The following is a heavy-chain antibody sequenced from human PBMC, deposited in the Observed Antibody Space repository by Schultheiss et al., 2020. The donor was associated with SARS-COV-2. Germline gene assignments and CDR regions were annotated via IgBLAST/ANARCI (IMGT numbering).Heavy chain of an antibody. D-gene: IGHD3-10*01. CDR2: IKQDGSEK. J-gene: IGHJ6*02. V-gene: IGHV3-7*03. CDR3: ARGSYDPSRMDV. CDR1: GFTFSSYW. Sequence: GGSLRLSCAASGFTFSSYWMSWVRQAPGKGLEWVANIKQDGSEKYYVDSVNGRFTISSDNAKNSLYLQMNSLRAEDTAVYYCARGSYDPSRMDVWGQGTTVTVSS.